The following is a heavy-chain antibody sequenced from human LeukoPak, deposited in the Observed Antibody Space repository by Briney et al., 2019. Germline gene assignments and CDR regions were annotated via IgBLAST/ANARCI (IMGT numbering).Heavy chain of an antibody. CDR3: ASVYPVGY. CDR1: AFTFSIYE. J-gene: IGHJ4*02. Sequence: PGGSLRLSCAVSAFTFSIYEMKCIRQAPGKGLEWVSYISSSGTIIYYADSVKGRFTISRDHAKNSLYLQMNRLRAEDTAVDYCASVYPVGYWGQGTLVTVSS. V-gene: IGHV3-48*03. CDR2: ISSSGTII.